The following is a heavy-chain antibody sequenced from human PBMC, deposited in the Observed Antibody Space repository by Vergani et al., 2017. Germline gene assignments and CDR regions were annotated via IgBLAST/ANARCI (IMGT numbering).Heavy chain of an antibody. V-gene: IGHV4-4*03. CDR3: ARGHHCSSTACYVGTPWFDY. D-gene: IGHD2-2*01. Sequence: QVQLQESGPGLVKPPGTLSLTCAVSGDSISSNNCWTWVRQPPGKGLEWIGEICHTEDTKYSPSLKSRVTVSVDESKNQFSLNLGSVTAADTAVYYCARGHHCSSTACYVGTPWFDYWGRGTLVTVSS. CDR2: ICHTEDT. CDR1: GDSISSNNC. J-gene: IGHJ4*02.